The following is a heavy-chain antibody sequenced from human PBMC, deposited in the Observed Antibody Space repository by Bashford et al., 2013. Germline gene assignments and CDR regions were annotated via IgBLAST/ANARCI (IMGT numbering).Heavy chain of an antibody. J-gene: IGHJ4*02. V-gene: IGHV4-31*03. CDR1: GGSISSGGYY. CDR3: ARNYDFWSGYYSCFDH. D-gene: IGHD3-3*01. CDR2: IYYSGST. Sequence: RPLLYSSETLSLTCTVSGGSISSGGYYWSWIRQHPGKGLEWIGYIYYSGSTYYNPSLKSRVTISVDTSKNQFSLKLSSVTAADTAVYYCARNYDFWSGYYSCFDHWGQGTLVTVSS.